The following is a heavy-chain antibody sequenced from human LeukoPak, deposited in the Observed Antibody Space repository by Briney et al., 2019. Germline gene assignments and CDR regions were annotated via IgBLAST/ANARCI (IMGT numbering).Heavy chain of an antibody. D-gene: IGHD3-10*01. CDR3: AREISGDTNFDY. V-gene: IGHV3-23*01. Sequence: GGSLRLSCAASGFTFTSYAISWVRQAPGKGLEWVSAISGDGSSTYYADSVKGRFTISRDNSKNALYLQMNSLRAEDTAVHYCAREISGDTNFDYWGQGILVSVSS. J-gene: IGHJ4*02. CDR1: GFTFTSYA. CDR2: ISGDGSST.